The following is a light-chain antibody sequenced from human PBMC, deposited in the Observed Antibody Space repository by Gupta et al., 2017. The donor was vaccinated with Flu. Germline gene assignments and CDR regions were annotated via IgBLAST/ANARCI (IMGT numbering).Light chain of an antibody. CDR2: TAS. J-gene: IGKJ1*01. V-gene: IGKV1-39*01. CDR3: QQSYTSPKT. CDR1: QSVSSY. Sequence: DIQMTQSPSSLSASVGDRVSITCRASQSVSSYLHWYQQKPGKAPKLLIYTASNLQSGVASRFSASGSGTDFTLTISSLQPEDFATYYCQQSYTSPKTFGQGTKVEGK.